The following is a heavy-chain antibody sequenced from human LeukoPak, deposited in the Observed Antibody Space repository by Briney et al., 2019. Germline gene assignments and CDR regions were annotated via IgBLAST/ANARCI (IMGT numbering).Heavy chain of an antibody. Sequence: GGSLRLSCVASGFTFSSYSMNWVRQAPGKGLEWVSSISSSTSYIYYADSVKGRFAISRDNARKSLYLQMNSLRAEDTAIYYCARDSDVHCSGGSCTNFDYWGQGTRVTVSS. CDR2: ISSSTSYI. CDR1: GFTFSSYS. J-gene: IGHJ4*02. CDR3: ARDSDVHCSGGSCTNFDY. V-gene: IGHV3-21*01. D-gene: IGHD2-15*01.